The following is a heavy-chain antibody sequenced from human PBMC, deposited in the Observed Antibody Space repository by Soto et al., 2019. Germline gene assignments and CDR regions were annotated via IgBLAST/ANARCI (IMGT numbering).Heavy chain of an antibody. CDR3: AVVDSTGNWFDP. J-gene: IGHJ5*02. V-gene: IGHV4-39*01. CDR2: MYYSGTT. D-gene: IGHD6-25*01. Sequence: QLQLQESSPGLVKPSETLSRTCTVSGGSISSSDFYWGWLRQTPGKGLEFIGSMYYSGTTYYNPSLKSRVTISVDTSKNQFTLKLISVTAADKAVYYCAVVDSTGNWFDPWGEGALVTVSS. CDR1: GGSISSSDFY.